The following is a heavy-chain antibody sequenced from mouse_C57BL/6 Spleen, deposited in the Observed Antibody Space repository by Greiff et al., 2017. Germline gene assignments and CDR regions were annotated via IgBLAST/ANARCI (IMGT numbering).Heavy chain of an antibody. Sequence: VQLQQSGAELMKPGASVKLSCKATGYTFTGYWIEWVKQRPGHGLEWIGEILPGSGSTNYKEKFKGKATFTADTASNTAYMQLSSLTTEDSAIYYCERGDFYYYGSSYLDYWGQGTTLTVSS. D-gene: IGHD1-1*01. CDR2: ILPGSGST. CDR1: GYTFTGYW. J-gene: IGHJ2*01. V-gene: IGHV1-9*01. CDR3: ERGDFYYYGSSYLDY.